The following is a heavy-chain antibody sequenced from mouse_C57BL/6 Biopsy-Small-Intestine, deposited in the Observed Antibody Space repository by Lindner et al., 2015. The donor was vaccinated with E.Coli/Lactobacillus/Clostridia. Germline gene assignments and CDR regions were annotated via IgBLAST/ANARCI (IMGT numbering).Heavy chain of an antibody. Sequence: VQLQESGPELVKPGASVKISCKASGYSFTGYYMNWVKQSPEKSLEWIGEINPITGGTTYKQKFKAEATLTVDKSSSTAYMQLKSLTSEDSAVYYCARSYYDNLDYWGQGTTLTVSS. V-gene: IGHV1-42*01. CDR3: ARSYYDNLDY. J-gene: IGHJ2*01. CDR1: GYSFTGYY. D-gene: IGHD2-10*01. CDR2: INPITGGT.